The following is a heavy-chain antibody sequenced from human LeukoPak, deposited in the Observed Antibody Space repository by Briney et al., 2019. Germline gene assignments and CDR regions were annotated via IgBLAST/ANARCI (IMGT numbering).Heavy chain of an antibody. J-gene: IGHJ1*01. CDR2: INLSGST. D-gene: IGHD1-26*01. Sequence: SETLSLTCAVYGGSFSGYYWSWIRQPPGKGLEWIGEINLSGSTNYNPSLKSRVTISVDTSKNQFSLKLSSVTAADTAVYYCATSARSEYFQHWGQGTLVTVSS. CDR1: GGSFSGYY. CDR3: ATSARSEYFQH. V-gene: IGHV4-34*01.